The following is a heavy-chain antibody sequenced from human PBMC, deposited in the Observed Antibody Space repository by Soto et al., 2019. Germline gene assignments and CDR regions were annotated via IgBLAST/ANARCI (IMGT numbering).Heavy chain of an antibody. CDR3: ARDRGTPYYYYYGMDV. J-gene: IGHJ6*02. V-gene: IGHV3-74*01. CDR1: GFTVSSYW. CDR2: NTSDGRST. D-gene: IGHD2-15*01. Sequence: PRGSLILSCAPSGFTVSSYWMHWVRQSPGKGQVWVPRNTSDGRSTSYAASEKGRFTISTDNAKNTPYLQMNSLRAEDTAVYYCARDRGTPYYYYYGMDVWGQGTTVTVSS.